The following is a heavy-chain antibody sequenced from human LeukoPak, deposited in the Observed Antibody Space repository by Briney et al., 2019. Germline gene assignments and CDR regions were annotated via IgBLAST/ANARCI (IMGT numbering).Heavy chain of an antibody. J-gene: IGHJ6*02. Sequence: GGSLRLSCAASGFSFSSYWMTWVRQAPGKGLEWVAVISYDGSNKYYTDSVKGRFTISRDNSKNTLYLQMNSLRAEDTAVYYCARDSFMITFGGGMDVWGQGTTVTVSS. CDR3: ARDSFMITFGGGMDV. CDR1: GFSFSSYW. V-gene: IGHV3-30-3*01. D-gene: IGHD3-16*01. CDR2: ISYDGSNK.